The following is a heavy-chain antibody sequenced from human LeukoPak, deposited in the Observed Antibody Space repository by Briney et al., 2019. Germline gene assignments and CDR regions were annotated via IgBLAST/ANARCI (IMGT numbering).Heavy chain of an antibody. CDR1: GGSISSYY. V-gene: IGHV4-59*12. J-gene: IGHJ4*02. D-gene: IGHD4-17*01. CDR3: ARAHPHGDHDY. Sequence: SETLSLTCTVSGGSISSYYWSWIRQPPGKGLEWIGYIYYSGSTNYNPSLKSRVTISVDTSKNQFSLKLSSVTAADTAVYYCARAHPHGDHDYWGQGTLVTVSS. CDR2: IYYSGST.